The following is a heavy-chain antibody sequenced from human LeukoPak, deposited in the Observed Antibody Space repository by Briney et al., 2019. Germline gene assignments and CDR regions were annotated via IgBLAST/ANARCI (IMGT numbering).Heavy chain of an antibody. V-gene: IGHV4-59*08. Sequence: ASETLSLTCTVSGGSISSYYWSWIRQPPGKGLEWIGHIYYSGSTHYNPSLKSRVTISVDTTKNQFSLKLSSVTAADTAVYYCARHVGNSGSGSYLTYFDYWGQGTLVTVSS. CDR2: IYYSGST. CDR3: ARHVGNSGSGSYLTYFDY. CDR1: GGSISSYY. J-gene: IGHJ4*02. D-gene: IGHD3-10*01.